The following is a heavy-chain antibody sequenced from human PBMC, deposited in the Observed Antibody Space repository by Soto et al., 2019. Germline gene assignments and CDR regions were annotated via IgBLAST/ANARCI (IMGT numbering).Heavy chain of an antibody. J-gene: IGHJ3*02. D-gene: IGHD6-13*01. CDR1: GFTFSSYA. V-gene: IGHV3-23*01. Sequence: EVQLLESGGGLVQPGGSLRLSCAASGFTFSSYAMTWVRQAPGKGLEWVTGISGSGGSTYYADSVKGRFTISRDTSKSTLYLQMKSLRAEDMAVYYCAKRDTSSWPRGAFDIWGQGTMISVSS. CDR2: ISGSGGST. CDR3: AKRDTSSWPRGAFDI.